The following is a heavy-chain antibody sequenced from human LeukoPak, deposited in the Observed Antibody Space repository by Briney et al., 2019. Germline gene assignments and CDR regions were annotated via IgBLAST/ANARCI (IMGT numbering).Heavy chain of an antibody. CDR2: IYSGGST. D-gene: IGHD3-22*01. J-gene: IGHJ6*02. CDR1: GFTVSSNY. Sequence: GGSLRLSCAASGFTVSSNYMSWVRQAPGKGLEWVSVIYSGGSTYYADSVKGRFTISRDNSKNTLYLQMNSLRAEDTAVYYCARDTFYSSGVYGLDVWGQGTTVTVSS. CDR3: ARDTFYSSGVYGLDV. V-gene: IGHV3-66*01.